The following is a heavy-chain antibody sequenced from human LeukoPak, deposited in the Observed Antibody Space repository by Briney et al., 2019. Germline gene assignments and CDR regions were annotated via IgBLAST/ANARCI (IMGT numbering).Heavy chain of an antibody. V-gene: IGHV4-39*02. CDR2: IYYSGNT. D-gene: IGHD3-3*01. CDR3: ARLFAVVTRFFDY. J-gene: IGHJ4*02. CDR1: GDSIRNSNYY. Sequence: SETLSLTCTVSGDSIRNSNYYWGWIRQPPGKGLEWVGSIYYSGNTYYNPSLKSRVTISLDTSTNHFSLKVSSVTAADTAVYYCARLFAVVTRFFDYWGQGTLVTVSS.